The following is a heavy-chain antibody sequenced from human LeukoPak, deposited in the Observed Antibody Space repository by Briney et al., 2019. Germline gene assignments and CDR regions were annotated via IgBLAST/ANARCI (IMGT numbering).Heavy chain of an antibody. CDR1: GGSFSGYY. V-gene: IGHV4-34*01. Sequence: SETLSLTCAVYGGSFSGYYWSWIRQPPGKGLEWIGEINHSGSTNYNPSLKSRVTISVDTSKNQFSLKLSSVTAADTAVYYCASGVVSGSYTYYFDYWGQGTLVTVSS. J-gene: IGHJ4*02. CDR3: ASGVVSGSYTYYFDY. CDR2: INHSGST. D-gene: IGHD1-26*01.